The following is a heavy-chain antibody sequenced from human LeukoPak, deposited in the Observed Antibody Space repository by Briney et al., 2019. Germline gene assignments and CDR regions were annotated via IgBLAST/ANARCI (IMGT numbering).Heavy chain of an antibody. CDR1: GYTFTGYY. Sequence: GASVKVSCKASGYTFTGYYMHWVRQAPGQGLEWMGWINPNSGGTNYAQKFQGRVTITRNTSISTAYMELSSLRSEDTAVYYCARGIIFKNSHIVVVVALDYWGQGTLVTVSS. V-gene: IGHV1-2*02. J-gene: IGHJ4*02. D-gene: IGHD2-15*01. CDR2: INPNSGGT. CDR3: ARGIIFKNSHIVVVVALDY.